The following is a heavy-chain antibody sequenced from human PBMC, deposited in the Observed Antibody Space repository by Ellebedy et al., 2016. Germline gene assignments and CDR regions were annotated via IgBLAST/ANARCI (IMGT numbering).Heavy chain of an antibody. CDR1: GFSVSSNY. Sequence: GESLKISCVVSGFSVSSNYLSWVRQAPGKGLEWVANINQDGSKKHYADSVKGRFTISRDNAENSLYLQMNSLRAEDTAVYYCARIYCGDGGCYYDYWGQGTLVTVSS. V-gene: IGHV3-7*01. D-gene: IGHD2-15*01. CDR2: INQDGSKK. J-gene: IGHJ4*02. CDR3: ARIYCGDGGCYYDY.